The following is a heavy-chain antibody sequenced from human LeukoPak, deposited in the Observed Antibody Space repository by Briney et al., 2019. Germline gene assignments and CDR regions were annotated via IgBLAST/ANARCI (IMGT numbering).Heavy chain of an antibody. J-gene: IGHJ4*02. CDR3: ARYPAAAGPFDY. CDR2: INHSGST. D-gene: IGHD6-13*01. V-gene: IGHV4-34*01. CDR1: GGSFSGYY. Sequence: PSETLSLTCAVYGGSFSGYYWSWIRQPPGKGLEWIGEINHSGSTNYNPSLKSRVTISVDTSKNQFSLKLSSVTAADTAVYYCARYPAAAGPFDYWGQGTLVTVSS.